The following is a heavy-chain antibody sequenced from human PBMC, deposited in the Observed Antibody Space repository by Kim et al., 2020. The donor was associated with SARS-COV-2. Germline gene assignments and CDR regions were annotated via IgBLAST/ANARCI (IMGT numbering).Heavy chain of an antibody. CDR3: ARGEYYYDSSGYYRTYWYFDL. J-gene: IGHJ2*01. CDR1: GGTFSSYA. D-gene: IGHD3-22*01. CDR2: IIPIFGTA. V-gene: IGHV1-69*13. Sequence: SVKVSCKASGGTFSSYAISWVRQAPGQGLEWMGGIIPIFGTANYAQKFQGRVTITADESTSTAYMELSSLRSEDTAVYYCARGEYYYDSSGYYRTYWYFDLWGRGTLVAVSS.